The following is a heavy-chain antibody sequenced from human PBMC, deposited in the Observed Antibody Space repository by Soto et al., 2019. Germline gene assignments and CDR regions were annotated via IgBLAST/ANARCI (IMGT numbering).Heavy chain of an antibody. CDR1: GFTFSTYA. CDR2: ISGGGGST. J-gene: IGHJ6*02. V-gene: IGHV3-23*01. CDR3: AKVSLGALTFTDYYYYGLDV. Sequence: EVQLLESGGGLVQPGGSLKLSCAASGFTFSTYAMNWVRQAPGKGLEWVSAISGGGGSTYYADSVKGRVTISRDNSKNTLYLQMNSQRAEDTAVYYCAKVSLGALTFTDYYYYGLDVWGQGTTVTVSS. D-gene: IGHD1-26*01.